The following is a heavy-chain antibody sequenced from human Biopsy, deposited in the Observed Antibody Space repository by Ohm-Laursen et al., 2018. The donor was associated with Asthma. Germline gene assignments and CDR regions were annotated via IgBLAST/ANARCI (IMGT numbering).Heavy chain of an antibody. V-gene: IGHV3-30*14. CDR1: RFTYE. J-gene: IGHJ3*02. CDR3: ARAYGGSSFSGSFDI. Sequence: SLRLSCAASRFTYEMHWVRQAPGKGLEWVAVISYDGSSIYYADSVKGRFTISRDNSKNTLSLQMNSLRAEDTAVYYCARAYGGSSFSGSFDIWGQGTMVTVSS. CDR2: ISYDGSSI. D-gene: IGHD4-23*01.